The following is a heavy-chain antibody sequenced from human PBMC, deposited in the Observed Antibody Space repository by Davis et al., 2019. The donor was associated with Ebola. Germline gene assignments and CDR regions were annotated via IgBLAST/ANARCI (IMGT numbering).Heavy chain of an antibody. CDR2: ISGSGRT. CDR3: ASDEHNSSWYKY. Sequence: PSETLSLTCTVSDASISGHYWNWFRQPPGKGLEWIGFISGSGRTSYNPSLKSRVTISADTSKKQFSLNLSSVTAADTAVYYCASDEHNSSWYKYWGQGILVTVSS. CDR1: DASISGHY. V-gene: IGHV4-59*11. J-gene: IGHJ4*02. D-gene: IGHD6-19*01.